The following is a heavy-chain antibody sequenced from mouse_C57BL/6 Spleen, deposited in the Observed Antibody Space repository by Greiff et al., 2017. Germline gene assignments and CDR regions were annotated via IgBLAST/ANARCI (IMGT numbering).Heavy chain of an antibody. CDR2: ISSGSSTI. V-gene: IGHV5-17*01. J-gene: IGHJ1*03. Sequence: VQLKESGGGLVKPGGSLKLSCAASGFTFSDYGMHWVRQAPEKGLEWVAYISSGSSTIYYAATVKGRFTISRDNAKNTLFLQMTSLRSEDTAMYYCARERITTVVEGWYFDVGGTGTTVTVSS. CDR1: GFTFSDYG. CDR3: ARERITTVVEGWYFDV. D-gene: IGHD1-1*01.